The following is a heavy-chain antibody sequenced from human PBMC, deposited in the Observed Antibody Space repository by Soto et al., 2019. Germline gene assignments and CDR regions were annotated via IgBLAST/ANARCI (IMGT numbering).Heavy chain of an antibody. CDR2: IWYDGSNK. Sequence: QVQLVESGGGVVQPGRSLRLSCAASGFTFSSYGMHWVRQAPGKGLEWVAVIWYDGSNKYYADSVKGRFTISRDNSKNTLLLQNNSLGAEGKAVYYCARAQPYYDSRGYYGMDAFDIWGQGEIVTVSS. CDR1: GFTFSSYG. J-gene: IGHJ3*02. D-gene: IGHD3-22*01. V-gene: IGHV3-33*01. CDR3: ARAQPYYDSRGYYGMDAFDI.